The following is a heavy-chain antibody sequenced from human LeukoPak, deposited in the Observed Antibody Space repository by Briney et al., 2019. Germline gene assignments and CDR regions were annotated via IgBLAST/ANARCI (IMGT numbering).Heavy chain of an antibody. V-gene: IGHV3-48*03. Sequence: PGGSLRLSCEACRLSYLTRVMKWVRQAPGKGPEWVSYIISSGSTIYYADSVQGRFTTSRDNAKNLLFLQMNSLRPEDTGVYYCARIDRDFYYMDVWGKGTTVTVSS. CDR3: ARIDRDFYYMDV. D-gene: IGHD3-22*01. CDR1: RLSYLTRV. J-gene: IGHJ6*03. CDR2: IISSGSTI.